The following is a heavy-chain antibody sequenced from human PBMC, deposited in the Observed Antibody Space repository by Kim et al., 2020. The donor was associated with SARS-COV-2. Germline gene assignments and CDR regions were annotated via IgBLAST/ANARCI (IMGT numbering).Heavy chain of an antibody. J-gene: IGHJ4*02. D-gene: IGHD5-12*01. V-gene: IGHV4-59*01. CDR3: ARVYSGYDYVWSDY. Sequence: NPSPKSRVPISVDTSKNQFSLKLSSVTAADTAVYYCARVYSGYDYVWSDYWGQGTLVTVSS.